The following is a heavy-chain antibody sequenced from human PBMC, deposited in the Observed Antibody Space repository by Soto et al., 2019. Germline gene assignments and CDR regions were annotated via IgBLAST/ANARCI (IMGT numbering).Heavy chain of an antibody. V-gene: IGHV4-31*01. CDR1: GGSMSSRDYY. CDR3: ASERLASGVGQGAMDV. D-gene: IGHD2-8*01. J-gene: IGHJ6*02. CDR2: IYYSGST. Sequence: QVQLQESGPGLEKPSQTLSLTCIVSGGSMSSRDYYWSWIRQYPGKGLEWIGYIYYSGSTYYHSSLMIPVSISIDTSKTPFSLKLHSVTAADPAVYYCASERLASGVGQGAMDVWGQGITVTVSS.